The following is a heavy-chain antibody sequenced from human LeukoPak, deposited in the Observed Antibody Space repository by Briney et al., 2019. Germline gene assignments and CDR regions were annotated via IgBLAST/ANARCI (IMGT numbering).Heavy chain of an antibody. CDR1: GFTFSSYS. CDR3: ARSGDYGWDYFDY. Sequence: PGGSLRLSCAASGFTFSSYSMNLVRQAPGKGLEWVSYISSSSSTIYYADSVKGRFTISRDNAKNSLYLQMNSLRAEDTAVYYCARSGDYGWDYFDYWGQGTLVTVSS. CDR2: ISSSSSTI. V-gene: IGHV3-48*01. D-gene: IGHD4-17*01. J-gene: IGHJ4*02.